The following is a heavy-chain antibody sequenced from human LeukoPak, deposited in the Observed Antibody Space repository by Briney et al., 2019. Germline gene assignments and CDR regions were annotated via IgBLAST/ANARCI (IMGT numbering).Heavy chain of an antibody. Sequence: GASVKVSCKASGYTFTSYGISWVRQAPGQGLEWMGWISAYNGNTNYAQKLQGRVTMTTDTSTSTAHMELRSLRSDDTAVYYCARDTPNYYYDSSGYYYFDIWGQGTMVTVSS. J-gene: IGHJ3*02. CDR2: ISAYNGNT. CDR3: ARDTPNYYYDSSGYYYFDI. V-gene: IGHV1-18*01. D-gene: IGHD3-22*01. CDR1: GYTFTSYG.